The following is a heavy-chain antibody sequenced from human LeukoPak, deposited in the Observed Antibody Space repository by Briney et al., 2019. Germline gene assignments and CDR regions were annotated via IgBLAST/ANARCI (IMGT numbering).Heavy chain of an antibody. V-gene: IGHV4-4*07. J-gene: IGHJ6*02. CDR2: IYTSGST. Sequence: SETLSLTCTVSGGSISSYYWSWIRQPAGKGLEWIGRIYTSGSTNYNPSLKSRVTMSVDTSKNQFSLKLSSVTAADMAVYYCARGRYCSSTSCYAGGHYYYYGMDVWGQGTTVTVSS. D-gene: IGHD2-2*01. CDR3: ARGRYCSSTSCYAGGHYYYYGMDV. CDR1: GGSISSYY.